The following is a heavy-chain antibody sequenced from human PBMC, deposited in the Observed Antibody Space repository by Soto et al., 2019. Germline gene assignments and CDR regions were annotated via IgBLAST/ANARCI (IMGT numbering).Heavy chain of an antibody. J-gene: IGHJ6*03. V-gene: IGHV3-66*04. Sequence: GVSLRLSCAVSGFTVSINYRSWVRQARGKGLEWVLVIYSGGSTYYADSVKGRFTISRDNSKNTLYLQMNSLRAEDTAVYYCARHRIHENGEYGGGYYYSMGVSGKGTTVTVSS. CDR2: IYSGGST. D-gene: IGHD4-17*01. CDR1: GFTVSINY. CDR3: ARHRIHENGEYGGGYYYSMGV.